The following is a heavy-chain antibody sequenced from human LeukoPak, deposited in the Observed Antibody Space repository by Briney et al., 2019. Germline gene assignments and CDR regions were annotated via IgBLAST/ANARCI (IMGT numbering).Heavy chain of an antibody. CDR2: ISYDGSNK. D-gene: IGHD5-24*01. CDR3: AKITKEMATLLENRLGLDY. Sequence: GGSLRLSCAASGFTFSSYAMHWVRQAAGKGLEWVAVISYDGSNKYYADSVKGRFTISRDNSKNTLYLQMNSLRAEDTAVYYCAKITKEMATLLENRLGLDYWGQGTLVTVSS. V-gene: IGHV3-30-3*02. J-gene: IGHJ4*02. CDR1: GFTFSSYA.